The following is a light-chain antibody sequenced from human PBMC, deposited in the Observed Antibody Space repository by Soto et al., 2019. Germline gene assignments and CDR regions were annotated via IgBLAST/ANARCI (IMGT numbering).Light chain of an antibody. V-gene: IGKV1-39*01. Sequence: DIQMTQSPSSLSASVGDRVTITCRASQSISGYLNWYQQKPGKAPKLLIYAASNLQSGVPSRFSGSGSGTDFTLTISSLQPEDFATYYCLQDYNYPLTFGGGTKVEIK. J-gene: IGKJ4*01. CDR1: QSISGY. CDR3: LQDYNYPLT. CDR2: AAS.